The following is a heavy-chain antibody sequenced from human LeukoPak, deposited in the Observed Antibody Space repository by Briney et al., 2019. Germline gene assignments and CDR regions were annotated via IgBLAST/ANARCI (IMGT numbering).Heavy chain of an antibody. V-gene: IGHV1-8*01. CDR2: MNPNSGNT. J-gene: IGHJ4*02. CDR3: ARGLRWYNSGIGY. CDR1: VYTFTRYD. D-gene: IGHD3-10*01. Sequence: ASVKVSCKASVYTFTRYDINGVRQATGQGLAGVGWMNPNSGNTGYAQKFQGRVTMTRNTSISTAYMELSSLRSEDTAVYYCARGLRWYNSGIGYWGQGTLVTVSS.